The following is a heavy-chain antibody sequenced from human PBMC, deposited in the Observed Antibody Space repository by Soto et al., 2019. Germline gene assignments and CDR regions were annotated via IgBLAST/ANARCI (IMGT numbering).Heavy chain of an antibody. V-gene: IGHV4-4*02. CDR3: ARESGIRYSYGFDY. J-gene: IGHJ4*02. D-gene: IGHD5-18*01. CDR2: IYHSGST. Sequence: QVQLQESGPGLVKPSGTLSLTCAVSGGSISSSNWWSWVRQPPGKGLEWIGEIYHSGSTNYNPSLKISVTISVDKSKNPSALKLSSVTAADTAVYYCARESGIRYSYGFDYWGQGTLVTVSS. CDR1: GGSISSSNW.